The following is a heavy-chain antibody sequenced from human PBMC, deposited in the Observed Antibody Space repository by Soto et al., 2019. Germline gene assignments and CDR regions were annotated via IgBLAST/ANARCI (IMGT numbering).Heavy chain of an antibody. CDR1: GFMFDSYA. D-gene: IGHD6-19*01. V-gene: IGHV3-48*02. CDR2: INIKGDSI. J-gene: IGHJ4*01. CDR3: AKSGDSAGWGIDF. Sequence: GGSLRLSCVGSGFMFDSYAMNWVRQAPGKGLEWVSYINIKGDSIYYAESVKGRFSISRDNARNSLSLQMNSLSDEDTAVYCCAKSGDSAGWGIDFWGHVPVETFSS.